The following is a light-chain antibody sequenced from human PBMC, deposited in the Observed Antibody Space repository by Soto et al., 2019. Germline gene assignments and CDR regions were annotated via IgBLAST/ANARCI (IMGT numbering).Light chain of an antibody. CDR1: SSDVGGYNY. Sequence: QSVLSEPASVCGSIGQSITISCTETSSDVGGYNYVSWYQQHPVKAPKLMIYDVTNRPSGVSDRFSGSKSGNTASLTISGLQAEDEADYYCSSYTSSSTPYVFGTGTKVTVL. J-gene: IGLJ1*01. CDR2: DVT. V-gene: IGLV2-14*01. CDR3: SSYTSSSTPYV.